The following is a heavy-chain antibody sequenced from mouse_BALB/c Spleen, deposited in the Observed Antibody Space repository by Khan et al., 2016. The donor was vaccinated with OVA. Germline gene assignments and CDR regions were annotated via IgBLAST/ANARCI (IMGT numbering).Heavy chain of an antibody. CDR2: ISYSGGT. CDR3: ARGNYDGYYFDY. CDR1: GYSITSGYA. D-gene: IGHD2-4*01. V-gene: IGHV3-2*02. Sequence: VQLKQSGPGLVKPSQSLSLTCTVTGYSITSGYAWNWIRQFPGNKLEWMGYISYSGGTSSNPSLKSRISITRDTSKNQFFLQLNSVTTEDTATYYCARGNYDGYYFDYWGQGTPLTVSS. J-gene: IGHJ2*01.